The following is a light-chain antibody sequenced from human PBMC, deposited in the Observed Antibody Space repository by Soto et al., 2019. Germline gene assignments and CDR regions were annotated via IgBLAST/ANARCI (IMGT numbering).Light chain of an antibody. CDR3: QQYDSSPYT. J-gene: IGKJ2*01. Sequence: EIVLTQSPGTLSLSPGERATLSCRASQSVSGRHLAWYQQKPGQAPRLLIYGTSSRATGVPDRFSGSGSETDFTLTISRLEPEDFAVYHCQQYDSSPYTFGQGTKLEIK. V-gene: IGKV3-20*01. CDR2: GTS. CDR1: QSVSGRH.